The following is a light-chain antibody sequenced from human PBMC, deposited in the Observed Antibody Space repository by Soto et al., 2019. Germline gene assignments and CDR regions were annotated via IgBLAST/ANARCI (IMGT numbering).Light chain of an antibody. V-gene: IGKV3-11*01. CDR2: DAS. J-gene: IGKJ2*01. CDR3: QQRSNWPPGT. CDR1: QSVTSY. Sequence: EIVLTQSPATLSLSPGERATLSCRASQSVTSYLAWYQHKPGQAPRLLIYDASNRAPGIPARFSGSGSGTDFTLTISSLEPEDFAVYYCQQRSNWPPGTFGHGTKLEIK.